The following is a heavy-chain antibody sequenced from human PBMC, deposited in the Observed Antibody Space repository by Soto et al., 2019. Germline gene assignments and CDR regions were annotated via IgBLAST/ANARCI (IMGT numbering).Heavy chain of an antibody. D-gene: IGHD4-4*01. V-gene: IGHV4-34*01. CDR3: ARAGAVTTGYYFDY. CDR2: INHSGST. J-gene: IGHJ4*02. Sequence: TSETLSLTCAVYGGSFSGYYWSWIRQPPGKGLEWIGEINHSGSTNYNPSLKSRVTISVDKSKNQFSLKLSSVTAADTAVYYCARAGAVTTGYYFDYWGQGTLVTVSS. CDR1: GGSFSGYY.